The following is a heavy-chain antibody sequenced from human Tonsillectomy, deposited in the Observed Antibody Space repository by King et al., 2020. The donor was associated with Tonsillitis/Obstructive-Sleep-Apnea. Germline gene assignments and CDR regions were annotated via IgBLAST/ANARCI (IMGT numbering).Heavy chain of an antibody. CDR3: ARDFGKDWDY. J-gene: IGHJ4*02. Sequence: QLVQSGGGLVQPGGSLRLSCAASGFTFSSYSMNWFRQAPGKGLEWGSSISSSSSTIYYADSVKGRFTISRDNAKNSLYLQMYSLRDEDTAVYYCARDFGKDWDYWGQGTLVTVSS. D-gene: IGHD3-10*01. CDR1: GFTFSSYS. V-gene: IGHV3-48*02. CDR2: ISSSSSTI.